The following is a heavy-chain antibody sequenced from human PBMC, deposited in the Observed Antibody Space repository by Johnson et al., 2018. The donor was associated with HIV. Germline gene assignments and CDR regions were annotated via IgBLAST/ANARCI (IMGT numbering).Heavy chain of an antibody. J-gene: IGHJ3*02. CDR3: ARDHLRCAFDI. CDR1: GFTFDDYG. V-gene: IGHV3-23*04. Sequence: VQLVESGGGVVRPGGSLRLSCAASGFTFDDYGMSWVRQAPGKGLEWVSTISNSGANTYYADSVKGRFTISRDNSKKNLYLQMNSLRAEDTAVYYCARDHLRCAFDIWGQGTMVTVSS. D-gene: IGHD4-17*01. CDR2: ISNSGANT.